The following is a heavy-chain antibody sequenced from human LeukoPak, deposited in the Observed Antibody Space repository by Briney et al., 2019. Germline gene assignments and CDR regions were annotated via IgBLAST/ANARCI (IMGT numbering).Heavy chain of an antibody. Sequence: KAGESLKISCKVSGYSFPSYWITWVRQMPGKGLEWMGRIAPSDSYTNYSPSFEGHVTISADKSISTAYLQWSSLKASDTAMYYCARVIVVVPAASDYYYYYGMDVWGQGTTVTVSS. V-gene: IGHV5-10-1*01. J-gene: IGHJ6*02. CDR1: GYSFPSYW. CDR2: IAPSDSYT. D-gene: IGHD2-2*01. CDR3: ARVIVVVPAASDYYYYYGMDV.